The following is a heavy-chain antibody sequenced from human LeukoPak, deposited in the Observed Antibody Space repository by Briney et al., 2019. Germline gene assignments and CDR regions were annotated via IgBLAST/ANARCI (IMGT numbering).Heavy chain of an antibody. Sequence: GGSVSLLCAASGFTFCRFWMLWLRQARGKGLEGVDNIKQEGSEKYYVDSVKARFTISRDNAKNSLYLQMNSLRAEDTAVYYCAREAYPYYYDSSGYYPDGFDIWGQGTMVTVSS. CDR1: GFTFCRFW. CDR2: IKQEGSEK. D-gene: IGHD3-22*01. CDR3: AREAYPYYYDSSGYYPDGFDI. J-gene: IGHJ3*02. V-gene: IGHV3-7*01.